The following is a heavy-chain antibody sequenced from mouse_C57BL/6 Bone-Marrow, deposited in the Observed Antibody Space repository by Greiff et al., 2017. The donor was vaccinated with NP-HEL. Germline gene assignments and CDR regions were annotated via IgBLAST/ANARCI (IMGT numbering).Heavy chain of an antibody. CDR1: GYTFTSYW. D-gene: IGHD1-1*01. CDR3: ARYYYGSSYIYWYFDV. V-gene: IGHV1-59*01. CDR2: IDPSDSYH. J-gene: IGHJ1*03. Sequence: QVQLQQPGAELVRPGTSVKLSCKASGYTFTSYWMHWVKQRPGQGLEWIGVIDPSDSYHHYNQKFKGKATLTVDTSSSTAYMQLSSLTSEDSAVYYCARYYYGSSYIYWYFDVWGTGTTVTVSS.